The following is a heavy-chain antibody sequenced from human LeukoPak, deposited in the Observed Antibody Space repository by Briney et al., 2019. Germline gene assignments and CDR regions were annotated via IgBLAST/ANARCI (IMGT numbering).Heavy chain of an antibody. J-gene: IGHJ4*02. D-gene: IGHD6-13*01. V-gene: IGHV3-9*01. CDR1: GFTFDDYA. CDR3: ARDRGFGCSSSWYSGTFDY. CDR2: ISWNSGSI. Sequence: PGGSLRLSCAASGFTFDDYAMHWVRQAPGKGLEWVSGISWNSGSIGYADSVKGRFTISRDNAKNSLYLQMSSLRAEDTAVYYCARDRGFGCSSSWYSGTFDYWGQGTLVTVSS.